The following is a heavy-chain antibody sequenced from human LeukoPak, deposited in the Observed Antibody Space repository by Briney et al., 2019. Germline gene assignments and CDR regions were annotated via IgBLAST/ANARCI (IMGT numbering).Heavy chain of an antibody. CDR1: GFTFSSYA. CDR3: AKLAAKGRILEWLSAIDY. J-gene: IGHJ4*02. D-gene: IGHD3-3*01. V-gene: IGHV3-23*01. CDR2: ISGSGGST. Sequence: PGGSLRLSCAASGFTFSSYAISWVRQAPGKGLEWVSAISGSGGSTYYADSVKGRFTISRDNSKNTLYLQMNSLRAEDTAVYYCAKLAAKGRILEWLSAIDYWGQGTLVTVSS.